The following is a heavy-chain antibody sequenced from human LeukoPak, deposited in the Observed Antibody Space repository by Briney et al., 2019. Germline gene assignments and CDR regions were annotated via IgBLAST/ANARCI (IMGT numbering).Heavy chain of an antibody. CDR3: ARVGSKDDSSGYNTPGGLDY. D-gene: IGHD3-22*01. CDR1: GGSISSYY. CDR2: IYYSGRT. V-gene: IGHV4-59*01. J-gene: IGHJ4*02. Sequence: SETLSLTCTVSGGSISSYYWSWIRQPPGKGLEWIGYIYYSGRTNYHPPLKSQVTISVDTSKNQFSLKLSSVTAADTAVYYCARVGSKDDSSGYNTPGGLDYWGQGTLVTVSS.